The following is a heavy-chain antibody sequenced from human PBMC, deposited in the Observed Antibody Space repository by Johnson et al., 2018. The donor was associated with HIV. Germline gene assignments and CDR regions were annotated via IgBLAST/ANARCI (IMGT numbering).Heavy chain of an antibody. CDR3: VRDPHSSGWVDAFDI. CDR2: IRYDGSSQ. D-gene: IGHD6-19*01. J-gene: IGHJ3*02. Sequence: QVQLVESGGGVVQPGGSLRLSCAASGFTFSSYGMHWVRQAPGKGLEWVAFIRYDGSSQYFADSVKGRFTISRDNSKNTLYLQMNSLRVEDTALYYCVRDPHSSGWVDAFDIWGQGTMVTVSS. CDR1: GFTFSSYG. V-gene: IGHV3-30*02.